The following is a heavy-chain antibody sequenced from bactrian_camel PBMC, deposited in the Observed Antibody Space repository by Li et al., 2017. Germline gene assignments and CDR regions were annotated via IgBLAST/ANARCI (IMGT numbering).Heavy chain of an antibody. J-gene: IGHJ4*01. D-gene: IGHD6*01. Sequence: HVQLVESGGTSVQPGGSLTLSCIASGNGIANSCMGWFRQFEGKEREEVAHIHARSGRSYVGDSVKGRFTISQNYAKSEVYLQMNSLKPEDTATYYCAADLVTDEPSLVEREYYYWGQGTQVTVS. V-gene: IGHV3S60*01. CDR1: GNGIANSC. CDR2: IHARSGRS. CDR3: AADLVTDEPSLVEREYYY.